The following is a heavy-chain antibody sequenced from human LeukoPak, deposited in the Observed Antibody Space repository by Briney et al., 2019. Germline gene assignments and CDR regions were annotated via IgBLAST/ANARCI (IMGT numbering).Heavy chain of an antibody. V-gene: IGHV3-30*04. CDR3: ASGFGLTTVTTFDY. CDR1: GFTFSSYA. Sequence: GGSLRLSCAASGFTFSSYAMHWVRQAPGKGLEWVAVISYDGSNKYYADSVKGRFTISRDNSKNTLFLQMSSLRAEDTALYYCASGFGLTTVTTFDYWGQGTLVTVSS. CDR2: ISYDGSNK. D-gene: IGHD4-17*01. J-gene: IGHJ4*02.